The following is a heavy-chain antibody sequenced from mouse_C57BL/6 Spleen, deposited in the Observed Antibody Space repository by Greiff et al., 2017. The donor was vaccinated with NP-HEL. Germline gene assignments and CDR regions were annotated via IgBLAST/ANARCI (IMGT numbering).Heavy chain of an antibody. V-gene: IGHV5-6-3*01. CDR2: INSNGGST. CDR3: ARMARTIN. Sequence: DVMLVESGGGLVQPGGSLKLSCAASGFTFSSYGMSWVRQTPDKRLELVATINSNGGSTYYPDSVKGRFTISRDNAKNTLYLQMSSLKSEDTASYYCARMARTINWGQGTTLTVSS. J-gene: IGHJ2*01. CDR1: GFTFSSYG.